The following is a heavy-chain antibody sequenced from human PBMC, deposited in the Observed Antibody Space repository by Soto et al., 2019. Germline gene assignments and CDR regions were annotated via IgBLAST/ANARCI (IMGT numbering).Heavy chain of an antibody. J-gene: IGHJ3*02. V-gene: IGHV3-23*01. D-gene: IGHD3-22*01. CDR1: GFTFSSYA. CDR3: AKWDSSPHAFDI. Sequence: EVQLLESGGGLVQPGGSLRLSCAASGFTFSSYAMSWVRQAPGKGLEWVSAISGSGGSTYYADSVKGRFTISRDNSKNTLDLQMTSLRAEDTAVYYCAKWDSSPHAFDIWGQGTMVTVSS. CDR2: ISGSGGST.